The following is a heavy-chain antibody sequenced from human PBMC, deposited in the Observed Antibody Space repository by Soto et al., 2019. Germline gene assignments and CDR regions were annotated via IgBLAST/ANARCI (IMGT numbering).Heavy chain of an antibody. CDR3: ARGMSGIQLWFPHYFDY. CDR2: FHYNGDT. CDR1: AAYIRATNFY. J-gene: IGHJ4*02. D-gene: IGHD5-18*01. V-gene: IGHV4-39*01. Sequence: QLQLQESGPGLVKPSETVSLTCSVPAAYIRATNFYWGWIRQPPGKGLEWIGSFHYNGDTYSNPSLETRLTMSVDTSKSQLSLILTSVTAADTAVYYFARGMSGIQLWFPHYFDYWGQGPLVTVSS.